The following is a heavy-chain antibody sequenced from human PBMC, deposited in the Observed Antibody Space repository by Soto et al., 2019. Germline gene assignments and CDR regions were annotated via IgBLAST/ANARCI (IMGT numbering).Heavy chain of an antibody. Sequence: PSETLSLTCAVYGGSFSGYYWSWIRQPPGKGLEWIGEINHSGSTNYNPSLKSRVTISVDTSKNQFSLKLSSVTAADTAVYYCARGQWLELYGMEVWGQGTTVTVSS. CDR3: ARGQWLELYGMEV. V-gene: IGHV4-34*01. CDR1: GGSFSGYY. D-gene: IGHD6-19*01. J-gene: IGHJ6*02. CDR2: INHSGST.